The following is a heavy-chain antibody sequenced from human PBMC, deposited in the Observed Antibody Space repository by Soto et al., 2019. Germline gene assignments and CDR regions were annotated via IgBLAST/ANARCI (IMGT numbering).Heavy chain of an antibody. D-gene: IGHD3-3*01. CDR2: ISYDGRNK. CDR1: GFTFSSYA. CDR3: ARDLRHFRVERFWSGYSDL. J-gene: IGHJ4*02. V-gene: IGHV3-30*04. Sequence: QVQLVESGGGVVQPGRSLRLSCAASGFTFSSYAVHWVRQAPGKRLDWVALISYDGRNKYYADSVKGRFTVSRDNSNSTLYLQMNSLRAEDTAVYFCARDLRHFRVERFWSGYSDLWGQGTLVTVSP.